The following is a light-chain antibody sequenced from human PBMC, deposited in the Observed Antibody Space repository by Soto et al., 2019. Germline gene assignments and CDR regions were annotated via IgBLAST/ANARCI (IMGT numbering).Light chain of an antibody. CDR1: SSDVGGYNY. CDR2: EGS. V-gene: IGLV2-8*01. Sequence: QSAMSQPPSSSGSPGQSVTISCTGTSSDVGGYNYVSWYQQHPGKAPKLMIYEGSKRPSGVPDRFSGSKSGNTASLTVSGLQTEDDSNYDCSSYAGSNNVVFGGGTKLTVL. CDR3: SSYAGSNNVV. J-gene: IGLJ2*01.